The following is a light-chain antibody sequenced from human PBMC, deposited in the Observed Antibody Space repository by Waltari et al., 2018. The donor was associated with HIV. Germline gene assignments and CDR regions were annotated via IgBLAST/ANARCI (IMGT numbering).Light chain of an antibody. CDR2: KVD. V-gene: IGLV2-14*01. CDR1: ASDLGFYNF. Sequence: SGLTQPASVSGFPGQSITISCTGSASDLGFYNFVAWYHQHPGKVPKVILSKVDSRASGVSDRFSGSKSGNTASLTISGLRTEDEGVYFCASYTANDTVMFAGGTTVTVL. J-gene: IGLJ3*02. CDR3: ASYTANDTVM.